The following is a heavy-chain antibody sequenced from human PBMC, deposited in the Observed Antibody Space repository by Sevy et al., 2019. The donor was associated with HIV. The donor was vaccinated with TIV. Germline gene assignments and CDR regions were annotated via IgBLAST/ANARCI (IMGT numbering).Heavy chain of an antibody. CDR3: ARDRSTRWINYYFDY. D-gene: IGHD2-2*01. Sequence: GGSLRLSCAASGFTFSDYAMHWVRHTQGKGLEWVAVISYDGINKNYADSVKGRFTLSGDNSKNTLSLQMNSPRTEDTAVYYCARDRSTRWINYYFDYWGQGTLVTVSS. CDR2: ISYDGINK. J-gene: IGHJ4*02. V-gene: IGHV3-30-3*01. CDR1: GFTFSDYA.